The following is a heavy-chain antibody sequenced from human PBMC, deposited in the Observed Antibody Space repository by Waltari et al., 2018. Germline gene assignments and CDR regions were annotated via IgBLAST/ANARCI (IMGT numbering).Heavy chain of an antibody. V-gene: IGHV3-30*10. Sequence: QVQLVESGGGVVQPGRSLRITCAASGFTFSSYAMHWVGQAPGKGLEWVAVISYDGSNKYYTDSVQGRFTISRDNSKNTLYLQMNSLRAEDTAVYYCARDSPHYGGNGSYFDYWGQGTLVTVSS. J-gene: IGHJ4*02. D-gene: IGHD4-17*01. CDR3: ARDSPHYGGNGSYFDY. CDR1: GFTFSSYA. CDR2: ISYDGSNK.